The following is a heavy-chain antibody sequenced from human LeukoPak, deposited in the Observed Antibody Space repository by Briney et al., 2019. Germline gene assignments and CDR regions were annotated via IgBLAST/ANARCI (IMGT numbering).Heavy chain of an antibody. Sequence: ASVKVSCKASGYTFTSFYIHWVRQAPGQGLEWMGKINPSGGSTSYAQKFQGRVTMTRDTSTSTVYMELSSLRSEDTAVYYCARSITIFGVVNPTFDYWGQGTLVTVSS. J-gene: IGHJ4*02. CDR2: INPSGGST. CDR1: GYTFTSFY. CDR3: ARSITIFGVVNPTFDY. D-gene: IGHD3-3*01. V-gene: IGHV1-46*01.